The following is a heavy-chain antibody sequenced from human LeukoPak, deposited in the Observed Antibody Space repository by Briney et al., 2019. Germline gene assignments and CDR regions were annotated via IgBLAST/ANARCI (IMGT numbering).Heavy chain of an antibody. CDR2: IYYSGST. CDR3: ARARSRYIWNDGLDY. D-gene: IGHD1-20*01. V-gene: IGHV4-59*01. CDR1: GGSISSYY. J-gene: IGHJ4*02. Sequence: SETLSLTCTVSGGSISSYYWSWIRQPPGKGLEWVAYIYYSGSTNYNPSLKSRVTISVDTSKNQFSLKLSSVTAADTAVYYCARARSRYIWNDGLDYWGQGTLVTVSS.